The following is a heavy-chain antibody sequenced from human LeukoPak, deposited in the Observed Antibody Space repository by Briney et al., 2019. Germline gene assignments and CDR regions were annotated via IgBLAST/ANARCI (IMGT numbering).Heavy chain of an antibody. V-gene: IGHV4-34*01. CDR2: INHSGST. CDR3: ARESLWAFDY. CDR1: GGSFSGYY. D-gene: IGHD2-21*01. Sequence: SETLSLTCAVYGGSFSGYYWSWIRQPSGKGLEWIGEINHSGSTNYNPSLKSRVTISVDTSKNQFSLKLSSVTAADTAVYYCARESLWAFDYWGQGTLVTVSS. J-gene: IGHJ4*02.